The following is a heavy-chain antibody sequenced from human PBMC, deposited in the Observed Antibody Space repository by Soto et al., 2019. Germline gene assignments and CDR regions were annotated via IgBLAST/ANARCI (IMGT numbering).Heavy chain of an antibody. Sequence: PGGSLRLSCAASGFTFGSYWMSWVRQAPGKGPEWLATIKWDASEKKYVDSVKGRFTTSRDNAKNALYLQMDSRRAEDTAVYYCGRNSGYGSRASVNHYLDDWGQGTLVTVSS. CDR2: IKWDASEK. CDR1: GFTFGSYW. D-gene: IGHD3-10*01. CDR3: GRNSGYGSRASVNHYLDD. V-gene: IGHV3-7*01. J-gene: IGHJ4*01.